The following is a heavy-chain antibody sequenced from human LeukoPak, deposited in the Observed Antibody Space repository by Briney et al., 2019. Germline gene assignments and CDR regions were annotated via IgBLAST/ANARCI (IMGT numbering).Heavy chain of an antibody. CDR3: ARGRGIAVAGNFDY. CDR2: INHSGST. CDR1: GGSFSGYY. Sequence: TETLSLTCAVYGGSFSGYYWSWIRQPPGKGLEWIGEINHSGSTNYNPSLKSRVTISVDTSKNQFSLKLSSVTAADTAVYYCARGRGIAVAGNFDYWGQGTLVTVSS. V-gene: IGHV4-34*01. D-gene: IGHD6-19*01. J-gene: IGHJ4*02.